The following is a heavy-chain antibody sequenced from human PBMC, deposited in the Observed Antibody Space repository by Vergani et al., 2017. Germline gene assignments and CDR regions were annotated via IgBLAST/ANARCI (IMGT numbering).Heavy chain of an antibody. D-gene: IGHD2-21*02. J-gene: IGHJ3*02. CDR2: IYYSGST. Sequence: QVQLQESGPGLVKPSETLSPTCTVSGGSISSYYWSWIRQPPGKGLEWIGYIYYSGSTNYNPSLKSRVTISVDTSKNQFSLKLSSVTAADTAVYYCARNPYCGGDCYSDAFDIWGQGTMVTVSS. V-gene: IGHV4-59*01. CDR1: GGSISSYY. CDR3: ARNPYCGGDCYSDAFDI.